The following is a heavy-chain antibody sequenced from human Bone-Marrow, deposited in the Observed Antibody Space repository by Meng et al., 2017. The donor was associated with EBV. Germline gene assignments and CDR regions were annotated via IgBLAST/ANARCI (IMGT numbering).Heavy chain of an antibody. J-gene: IGHJ4*02. V-gene: IGHV4-34*01. D-gene: IGHD6-13*01. CDR3: ARGAVTAAATVDY. Sequence: QVQLQQWGAGLLKPSETLSLTCAVYGGSFSGYYWSWIRQPPGKGLEWIGEINHSGSTNYNPSLKSRVTISVDTSKNQFSLKLSSVTAADTAVYYCARGAVTAAATVDYWGQGTLVTVSS. CDR1: GGSFSGYY. CDR2: INHSGST.